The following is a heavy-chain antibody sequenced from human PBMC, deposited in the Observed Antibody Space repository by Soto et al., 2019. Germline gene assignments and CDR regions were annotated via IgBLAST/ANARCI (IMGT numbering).Heavy chain of an antibody. J-gene: IGHJ4*02. CDR1: GFTFSSSE. CDR3: ASSTVMGN. CDR2: ITSSGSTI. D-gene: IGHD5-18*01. Sequence: LRLSCAASGFTFSSSEMNWVRQAPGKGLEWISYITSSGSTIYYADSVKGRFTISRDNAKNSLYLQMNSLRAEDMAVYYCASSTVMGNWGQGTLVTVSS. V-gene: IGHV3-48*03.